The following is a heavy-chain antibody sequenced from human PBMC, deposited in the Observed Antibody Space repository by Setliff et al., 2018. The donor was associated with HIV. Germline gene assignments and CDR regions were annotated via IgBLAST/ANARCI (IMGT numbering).Heavy chain of an antibody. D-gene: IGHD6-13*01. CDR1: GFTFSSYS. CDR3: ARPGIAAYGMDV. CDR2: ISRSSTYI. J-gene: IGHJ6*02. Sequence: PGGSLRLSCAASGFTFSSYSTNWVRQAPGKGLEWVSSISRSSTYIYYADSVKGRFAISRDNAKNSLYLQMNSLRAEDTAVYYCARPGIAAYGMDVWGQGTTVTVSS. V-gene: IGHV3-21*06.